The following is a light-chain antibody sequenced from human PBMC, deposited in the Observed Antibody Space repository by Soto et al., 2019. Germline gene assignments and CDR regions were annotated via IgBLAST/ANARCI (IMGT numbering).Light chain of an antibody. Sequence: QSVLTQSSSASASLGSSVKLTCTLSSGHSSYIIAWHQQQPGKAPRYLMKLEGSGSYNKGSGVPDRFSGSSSGADRYLTISNLLFEDEADYYCETWDSNTHTVFGGGTKLPVL. CDR3: ETWDSNTHTV. J-gene: IGLJ3*02. V-gene: IGLV4-60*02. CDR1: SGHSSYI. CDR2: LEGSGSY.